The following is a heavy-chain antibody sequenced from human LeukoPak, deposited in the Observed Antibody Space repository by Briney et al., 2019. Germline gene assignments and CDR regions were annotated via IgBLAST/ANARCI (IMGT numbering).Heavy chain of an antibody. CDR1: GYTFTAYY. CDR2: INPNSDGT. D-gene: IGHD3-22*01. Sequence: ASVKVSCKASGYTFTAYYIHWVRQVPGQGLEWMGRINPNSDGTDYAQKFQGRVTLTRDTSISTAYMELSSLTSDDTALYFCARVELTTGPRYFDSWGQGTLVTVSS. CDR3: ARVELTTGPRYFDS. V-gene: IGHV1-2*06. J-gene: IGHJ4*02.